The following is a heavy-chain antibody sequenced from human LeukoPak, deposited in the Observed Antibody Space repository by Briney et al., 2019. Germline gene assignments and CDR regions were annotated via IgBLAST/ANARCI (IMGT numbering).Heavy chain of an antibody. Sequence: ASETLSLTCTVSGGSISSGSYYWSWIRQPAGKGLEWIGRIYTSGSTNYNPSLKSRVTISVDTSKNQFSLKLSSVTAADTAVYYCARSLHCSSTSCPPYLVDYWGQGTLVTVSS. CDR1: GGSISSGSYY. J-gene: IGHJ4*02. D-gene: IGHD2-2*01. CDR3: ARSLHCSSTSCPPYLVDY. CDR2: IYTSGST. V-gene: IGHV4-61*02.